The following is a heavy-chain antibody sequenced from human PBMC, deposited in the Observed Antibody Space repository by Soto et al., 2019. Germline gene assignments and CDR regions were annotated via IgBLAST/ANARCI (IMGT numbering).Heavy chain of an antibody. J-gene: IGHJ4*02. CDR3: AKNSEATFRVGYDY. CDR1: GFTFATYT. CDR2: ITGSGDRT. Sequence: EVQLLESGGDLVQPGGSLRLSCAASGFTFATYTMSWVRQTPGKGLEWVSAITGSGDRTYYADPVKGRFTMSRDNSKNTVYLQMSSLRAEDTAVYYCAKNSEATFRVGYDYWGQGTLVTVSS. V-gene: IGHV3-23*01. D-gene: IGHD3-16*01.